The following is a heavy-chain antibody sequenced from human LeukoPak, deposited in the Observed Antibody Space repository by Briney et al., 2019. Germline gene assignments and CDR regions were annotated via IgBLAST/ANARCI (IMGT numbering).Heavy chain of an antibody. J-gene: IGHJ1*01. CDR3: AVLWTPYGTNLFEGTEYFQH. D-gene: IGHD1-14*01. V-gene: IGHV1-8*01. CDR1: GYTFTSYD. CDR2: MNPNSGNT. Sequence: GASVKVSCKASGYTFTSYDINWVRQATGQGLEWMGWMNPNSGNTGYAQKFQGRVTMTRDTSISTAYMELSRLRSDDTAVYYCAVLWTPYGTNLFEGTEYFQHWGQGTLVTVSS.